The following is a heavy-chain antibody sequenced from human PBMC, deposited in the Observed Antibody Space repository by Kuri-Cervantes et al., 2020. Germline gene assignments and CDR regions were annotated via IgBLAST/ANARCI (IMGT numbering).Heavy chain of an antibody. CDR1: GGSISSYY. D-gene: IGHD3-16*02. V-gene: IGHV4-34*01. CDR2: INNSGSN. Sequence: SESLSLSCTVSGGSISSYYWSWIRQPPGKGLEWIGAINNSGSNNYNPSLKSRVTISVDTSKNQFSLKLSSVTAADTAVYYCARLPRLGELSPNAFDIWGQGTMVTVSS. J-gene: IGHJ3*02. CDR3: ARLPRLGELSPNAFDI.